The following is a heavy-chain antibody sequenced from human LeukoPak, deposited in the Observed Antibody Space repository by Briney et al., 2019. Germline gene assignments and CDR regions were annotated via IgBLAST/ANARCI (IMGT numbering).Heavy chain of an antibody. CDR1: GFTFNSYW. V-gene: IGHV3-7*01. D-gene: IGHD1-26*01. Sequence: AGSLRLSCAASGFTFNSYWMSWVRQAPGKGLVGGANLKKDGSEKYYVDSVKGSFTISRDNAKTSLYLRMNRLRDEDTAVYWWVRDTLLGSTRAFYISGERTIASVSP. CDR2: LKKDGSEK. CDR3: VRDTLLGSTRAFYI. J-gene: IGHJ3*02.